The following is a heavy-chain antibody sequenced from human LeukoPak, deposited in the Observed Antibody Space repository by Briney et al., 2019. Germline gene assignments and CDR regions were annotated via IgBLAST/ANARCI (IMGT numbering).Heavy chain of an antibody. D-gene: IGHD6-13*01. CDR2: IYYSGNT. CDR3: AREIPGYSSIGSLGY. Sequence: PSETLSLTCTVSGSSISNYYWGWIRQAPGKGLEWIGSIYYSGNTYYNSSLKSRVTISLDTSKNQFSLNLFSVTAADTAMYYCAREIPGYSSIGSLGYWGQGTLVTVSS. CDR1: GSSISNYY. V-gene: IGHV4-39*07. J-gene: IGHJ4*02.